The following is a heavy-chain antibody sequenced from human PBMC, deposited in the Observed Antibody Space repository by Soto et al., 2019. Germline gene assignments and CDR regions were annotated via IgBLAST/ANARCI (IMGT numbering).Heavy chain of an antibody. CDR1: GYTFTSYG. CDR2: ISGYNGNT. J-gene: IGHJ4*02. V-gene: IGHV1-18*01. Sequence: QVQLVQSGAEVKKPGASVKVSCKASGYTFTSYGISWVRQAPGQGLEWMGWISGYNGNTNYAQKLQDRVTMTTDTPTTKAYTELGSLRSDDTAVYYCVRGWWELPHDYWGQGTLVTVSS. CDR3: VRGWWELPHDY. D-gene: IGHD1-26*01.